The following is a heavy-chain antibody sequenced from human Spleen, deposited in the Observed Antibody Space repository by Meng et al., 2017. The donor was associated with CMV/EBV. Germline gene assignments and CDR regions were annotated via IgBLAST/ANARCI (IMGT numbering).Heavy chain of an antibody. D-gene: IGHD1-26*01. CDR2: IIPYLGTA. V-gene: IGHV1-69*10. CDR1: GGTLNSFA. CDR3: ARGVVGATTIDY. J-gene: IGHJ4*02. Sequence: SVKVSCKASGGTLNSFAITWVRQAPGQGLEWMGGIIPYLGTANYAQKFQGRVTIIADKYTNTAYMELSSLRSEDTAVYYCARGVVGATTIDYWGQGTLVTVSS.